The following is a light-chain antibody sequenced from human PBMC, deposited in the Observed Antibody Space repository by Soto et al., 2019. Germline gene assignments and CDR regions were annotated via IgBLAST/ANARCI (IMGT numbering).Light chain of an antibody. V-gene: IGLV2-23*01. CDR2: EAN. CDR3: SSYAGYSTSVV. Sequence: QSALTQPASVFGSPGQSITISCTGTSSDVGSYNLVSWYQQHPGKAPKLMIYEANKRPSGVSDRFSGSKSGNTASLTISGLQAEDEAEYYCSSYAGYSTSVVFGGGTKVTVL. J-gene: IGLJ2*01. CDR1: SSDVGSYNL.